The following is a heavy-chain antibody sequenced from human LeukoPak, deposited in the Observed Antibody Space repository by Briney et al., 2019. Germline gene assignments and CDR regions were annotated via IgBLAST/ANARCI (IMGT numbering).Heavy chain of an antibody. CDR3: ASTYYYDSGGYGAFDI. Sequence: PGGSLRLSCAASGFTVSSNYMSWVRQAPGKGLEWVSVIYSGGSTYYADSVKGRFTISRDNSKNTLYLQMNSLRAEDTAVYYCASTYYYDSGGYGAFDIWGQGTMVTVSS. CDR1: GFTVSSNY. D-gene: IGHD3-22*01. CDR2: IYSGGST. V-gene: IGHV3-53*01. J-gene: IGHJ3*02.